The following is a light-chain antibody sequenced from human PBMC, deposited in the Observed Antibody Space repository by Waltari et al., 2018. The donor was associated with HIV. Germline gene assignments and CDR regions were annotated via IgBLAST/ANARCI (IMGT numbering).Light chain of an antibody. J-gene: IGLJ2*01. CDR2: VNTDGSH. Sequence: QLVLTQSPSASASLGASVKLTCTLSSRHRDYAVAWHQQQPNKGPRYLMKVNTDGSHIKGDGIPDRFSGSDSEAERYLIISSLQSEDEAHYYCQTWGTGIVVFGGGTKLTVL. CDR1: SRHRDYA. V-gene: IGLV4-69*01. CDR3: QTWGTGIVV.